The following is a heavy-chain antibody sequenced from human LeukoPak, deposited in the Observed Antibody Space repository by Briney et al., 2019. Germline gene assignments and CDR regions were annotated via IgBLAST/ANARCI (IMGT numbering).Heavy chain of an antibody. CDR2: INPNSGGT. J-gene: IGHJ4*02. V-gene: IGHV1-2*02. CDR1: GYTFTGYY. D-gene: IGHD3-22*01. CDR3: ATDGKYYDSRGDFDY. Sequence: ASVKVSCKASGYTFTGYYMHWVRQAPGQGLEWMGWINPNSGGTNYAQKFQGRVTMTEDTSTDTAYMELSSLRSEDTAVYYCATDGKYYDSRGDFDYWGQGTLVTVSS.